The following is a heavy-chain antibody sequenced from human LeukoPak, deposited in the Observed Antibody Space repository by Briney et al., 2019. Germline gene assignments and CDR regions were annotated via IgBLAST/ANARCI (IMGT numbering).Heavy chain of an antibody. CDR2: IYYSGST. CDR3: ARGNGYNYY. CDR1: GASMTNYY. J-gene: IGHJ4*02. Sequence: SETLSLTCTVSGASMTNYYWAWIRQPPGEGLEWIGYIYYSGSTNYNPSLKSRVTISVDTSKNQFPLKLSSVTAADTAVYYCARGNGYNYYWGQGTLVTVSS. D-gene: IGHD5-24*01. V-gene: IGHV4-59*01.